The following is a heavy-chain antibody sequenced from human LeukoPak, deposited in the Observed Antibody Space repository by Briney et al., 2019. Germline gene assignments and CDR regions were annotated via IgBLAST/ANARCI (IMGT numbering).Heavy chain of an antibody. J-gene: IGHJ4*02. CDR1: GLTFSGYA. V-gene: IGHV3-23*01. CDR3: ARRDDYGDY. CDR2: ISGSGGST. D-gene: IGHD5-24*01. Sequence: GGSLRLSCAASGLTFSGYAMTWVRQAPGKGLEWVSGISGSGGSTYYADSVKGRFTISRDNAKNSLYLQMNSLRAEDTAVYYCARRDDYGDYWGQGTLVTVSS.